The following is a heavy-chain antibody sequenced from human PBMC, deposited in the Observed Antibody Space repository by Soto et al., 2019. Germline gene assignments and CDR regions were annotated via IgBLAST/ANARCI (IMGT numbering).Heavy chain of an antibody. CDR2: IKSKTDGGTT. CDR3: TTDSRWGSNYYDSSGYYSIDY. Sequence: GGSLRLSCAASGFTFSNAWMNWVRQAPGKGLEWVGRIKSKTDGGTTDYAAPVKGRFTISRDDSKNTLYLQMNSLKTEDTAVYYCTTDSRWGSNYYDSSGYYSIDYWGQGTLVTVSS. J-gene: IGHJ4*02. D-gene: IGHD3-22*01. CDR1: GFTFSNAW. V-gene: IGHV3-15*07.